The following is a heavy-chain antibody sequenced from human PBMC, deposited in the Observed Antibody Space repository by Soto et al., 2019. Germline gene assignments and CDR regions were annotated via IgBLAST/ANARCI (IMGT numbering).Heavy chain of an antibody. CDR2: IKQDGSEK. Sequence: YLIFSCAAPVLSFNLYDISGVGQAPGPGLEWVANIKQDGSEKYYVDSVKGRFTISRDNAKNSLYLQMNSLRAEDTAVYYCARFKIATTVTVYYYYYGMDVWGQGPT. D-gene: IGHD4-4*01. CDR1: VLSFNLYD. V-gene: IGHV3-7*03. J-gene: IGHJ6*02. CDR3: ARFKIATTVTVYYYYYGMDV.